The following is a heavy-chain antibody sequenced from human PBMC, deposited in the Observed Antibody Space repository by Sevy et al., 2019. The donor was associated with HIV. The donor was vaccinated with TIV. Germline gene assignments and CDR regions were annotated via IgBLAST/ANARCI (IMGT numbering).Heavy chain of an antibody. D-gene: IGHD1-20*01. CDR2: IYNSGRT. CDR1: GGSIITYY. J-gene: IGHJ4*02. V-gene: IGHV4-59*01. CDR3: ARVGYNWNDVGY. Sequence: SDTLSLTCTVSGGSIITYYWSWIRQAPGKGLEWIGDIYNSGRTNYNPSLKSRVTISIDTSKNHFFLKLRSVTAADTAVYYCARVGYNWNDVGYWGQGTLVTVSS.